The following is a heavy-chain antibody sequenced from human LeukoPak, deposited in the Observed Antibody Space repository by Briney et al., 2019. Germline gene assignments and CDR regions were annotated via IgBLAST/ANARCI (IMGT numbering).Heavy chain of an antibody. CDR3: AIENFDSGGPGSGSPAFDI. V-gene: IGHV3-33*01. CDR2: IWYDGSQR. CDR1: GFSFSKYG. D-gene: IGHD3-22*01. Sequence: GRSLRLSCAASGFSFSKYGLHWVRQAPGKGLQWVAVIWYDGSQRYYVDSVKGRFTISRDSSKNTMFLQMNSLTDEDTAVYYCAIENFDSGGPGSGSPAFDIWGQGTMVSVS. J-gene: IGHJ3*02.